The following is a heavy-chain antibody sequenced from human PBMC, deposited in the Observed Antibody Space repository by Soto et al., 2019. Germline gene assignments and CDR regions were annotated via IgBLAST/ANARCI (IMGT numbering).Heavy chain of an antibody. D-gene: IGHD6-6*01. V-gene: IGHV3-23*01. CDR2: TSGNGGST. J-gene: IGHJ4*02. CDR3: TRTLFIAARGVEPFDY. CDR1: GFTFSDYA. Sequence: SLRLSCAASGFTFSDYAMTWVRQAPGKGLEWVSHTSGNGGSTYYADSVKGRFTISRDNSRDTMHLQMDSLRAEDTALYYCTRTLFIAARGVEPFDYWGQGALVTVSS.